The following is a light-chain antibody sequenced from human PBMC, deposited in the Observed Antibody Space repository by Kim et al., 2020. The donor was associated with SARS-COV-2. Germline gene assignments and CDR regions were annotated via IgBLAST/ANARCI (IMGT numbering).Light chain of an antibody. Sequence: SASVGAIVTSTSRASQSMNICLIWFHRKPGRAPNLLIYAASAVQSGVPSRFSGSGSGTDFTLTISSLQPEHFASYFCQQTYSTRTFGQGTKVDIK. J-gene: IGKJ1*01. CDR2: AAS. CDR3: QQTYSTRT. V-gene: IGKV1-39*01. CDR1: QSMNIC.